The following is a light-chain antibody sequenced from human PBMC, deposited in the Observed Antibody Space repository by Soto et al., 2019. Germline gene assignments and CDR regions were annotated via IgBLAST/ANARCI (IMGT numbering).Light chain of an antibody. CDR2: DVN. V-gene: IGLV2-11*01. CDR1: SGDIGAYNY. Sequence: QSVLTQPRSVSGSPGQSVTFSCTGTSGDIGAYNYVSWYQFHPGKAPKMIIYDVNKRPSGVPDRFSGSKSGNTASLTISWLQVEDEADYYCCSYAHTSRVFGGGTKVTVL. CDR3: CSYAHTSRV. J-gene: IGLJ3*02.